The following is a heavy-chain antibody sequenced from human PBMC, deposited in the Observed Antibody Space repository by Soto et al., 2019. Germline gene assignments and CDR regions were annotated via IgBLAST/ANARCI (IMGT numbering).Heavy chain of an antibody. J-gene: IGHJ6*03. V-gene: IGHV4-59*08. CDR3: ARHYYHFRSGQSYFYMDV. CDR2: VYYSGST. Sequence: SETLSLTCTVSGDSISPYYWSWIRQPPGKELEWIGFVYYSGSTNYNPSLKSRITISVDRSRNQFSLKLSSVTAADTAIYYCARHYYHFRSGQSYFYMDVWGKGTTVTVSS. CDR1: GDSISPYY. D-gene: IGHD3-3*01.